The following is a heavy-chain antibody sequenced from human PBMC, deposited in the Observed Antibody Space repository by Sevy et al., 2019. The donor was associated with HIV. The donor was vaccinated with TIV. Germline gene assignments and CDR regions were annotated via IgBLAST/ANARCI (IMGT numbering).Heavy chain of an antibody. CDR1: GFTFSGSA. D-gene: IGHD6-13*01. V-gene: IGHV3-73*01. CDR2: IRNKANSYAT. J-gene: IGHJ4*02. CDR3: TRREMGSSSWYPYFDS. Sequence: GWSLRLSCAASGFTFSGSAIHWVRQASGKGLKWIGRIRNKANSYATAYAESVKGRFTISRDDSKNTAYLQMNSLKTDDTAVYYCTRREMGSSSWYPYFDSWGQGTLVTVSS.